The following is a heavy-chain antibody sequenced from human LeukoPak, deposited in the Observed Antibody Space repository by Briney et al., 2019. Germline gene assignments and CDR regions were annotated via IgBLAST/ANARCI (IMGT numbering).Heavy chain of an antibody. CDR3: AGGMTVGGKADYYYGLDV. J-gene: IGHJ6*02. CDR1: GFTFSNYW. Sequence: GGSLRLSCAASGFTFSNYWVHWVRQAPGKGLVWVSRINNVGNYISYADSVKGRFTISRDNAKNTLYLQMNGLRAEDTAVYYCAGGMTVGGKADYYYGLDVWGQGTTVTVSS. CDR2: INNVGNYI. V-gene: IGHV3-74*01. D-gene: IGHD1-26*01.